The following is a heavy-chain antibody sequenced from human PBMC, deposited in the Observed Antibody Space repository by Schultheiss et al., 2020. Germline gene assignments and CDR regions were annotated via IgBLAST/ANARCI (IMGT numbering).Heavy chain of an antibody. Sequence: GGSLRLSCAASGFTFSSYWMHWVRQAPGKGLEWVSYISSSSSTIYYADSVKGRFTISRDNAKNTLYLQMNSLRAEDTAVYYCARQDLEERGVPAPGYSSSWYIPTPFDYWGQGTLVTVSS. D-gene: IGHD6-13*01. CDR3: ARQDLEERGVPAPGYSSSWYIPTPFDY. V-gene: IGHV3-48*04. J-gene: IGHJ4*02. CDR2: ISSSSSTI. CDR1: GFTFSSYW.